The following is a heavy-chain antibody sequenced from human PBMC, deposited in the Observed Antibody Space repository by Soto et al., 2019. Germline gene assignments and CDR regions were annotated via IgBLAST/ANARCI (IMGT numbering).Heavy chain of an antibody. CDR2: IIPIFGTA. J-gene: IGHJ6*02. CDR1: GGTFSSYA. V-gene: IGHV1-69*13. Sequence: AVKVSCKASGGTFSSYAISWVRQAPGKGLEWMGGIIPIFGTANYAQKFQGRVTITADESTSTAYMELSSLRSEDTAVYYCARIKLVRGDYYYYGMDVWGQGTTVTVSS. CDR3: ARIKLVRGDYYYYGMDV. D-gene: IGHD5-12*01.